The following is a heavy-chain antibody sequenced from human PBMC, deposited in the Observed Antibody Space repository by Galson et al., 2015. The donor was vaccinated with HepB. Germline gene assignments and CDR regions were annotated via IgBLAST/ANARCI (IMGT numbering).Heavy chain of an antibody. CDR2: ISSSSSYI. D-gene: IGHD3-3*01. J-gene: IGHJ6*03. Sequence: SLRLSCAASGFTFSSYSMNWVRQAPGKGLEWVSSISSSSSYIYYADSVKGRFTISRDNAKNSLYLQMNSLRAEDTAVYYCARDADISTYYDFWSGYYKDYYYYYMDVWGKGTTVTVSS. CDR1: GFTFSSYS. V-gene: IGHV3-21*01. CDR3: ARDADISTYYDFWSGYYKDYYYYYMDV.